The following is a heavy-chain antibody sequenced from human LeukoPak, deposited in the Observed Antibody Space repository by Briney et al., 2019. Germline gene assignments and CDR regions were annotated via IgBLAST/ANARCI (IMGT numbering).Heavy chain of an antibody. CDR2: ISAYNGNT. J-gene: IGHJ4*02. V-gene: IGHV1-18*01. CDR3: ARMVRRLERLKIGGSSVYAAGYYFDY. Sequence: ASVRVSCKASGYTFTSYGISWVRQAPGQGLEWMGWISAYNGNTNYAQKLQGRVTMTTDTSTSTAYMELRSLRSDDTAVYYCARMVRRLERLKIGGSSVYAAGYYFDYWGQGTLVTVSS. CDR1: GYTFTSYG. D-gene: IGHD5/OR15-5a*01.